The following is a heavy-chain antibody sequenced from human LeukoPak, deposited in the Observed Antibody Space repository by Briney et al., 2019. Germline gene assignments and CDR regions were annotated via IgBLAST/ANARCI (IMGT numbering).Heavy chain of an antibody. D-gene: IGHD4-17*01. CDR3: ARATTVTTHPWDYYYGMDV. V-gene: IGHV3-30*14. CDR1: GFTFSSYA. Sequence: PGGSLRLSCAASGFTFSSYAMHWVRQAPGKGLEWVAVISYDGGNKYYADSVKGRFTISRDNSKNTLYLQMNSLRAEDTAVYYCARATTVTTHPWDYYYGMDVWGQGTTVTVSS. J-gene: IGHJ6*02. CDR2: ISYDGGNK.